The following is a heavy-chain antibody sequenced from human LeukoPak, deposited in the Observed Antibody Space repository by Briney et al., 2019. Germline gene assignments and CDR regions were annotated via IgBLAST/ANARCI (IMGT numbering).Heavy chain of an antibody. V-gene: IGHV3-21*01. CDR3: ARDPNYYGSGNLYYYGMDV. J-gene: IGHJ6*04. D-gene: IGHD3-10*01. Sequence: GGSLRLSCAASGFTFSSYSMNWVRQAPGKGLEWVSSISSSSSYIYYADSVKGRFTISRDNAKNSLYLQMNSQRAEDTAVYYCARDPNYYGSGNLYYYGMDVWGKGTTVTVSS. CDR2: ISSSSSYI. CDR1: GFTFSSYS.